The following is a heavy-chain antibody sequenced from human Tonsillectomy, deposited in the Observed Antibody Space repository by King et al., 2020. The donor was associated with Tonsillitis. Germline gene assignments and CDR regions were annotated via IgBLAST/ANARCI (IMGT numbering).Heavy chain of an antibody. CDR2: ISGSGGST. CDR1: GFTFSSYA. V-gene: IGHV3-23*04. Sequence: VQLVESGGGLVQPGGSLRLSCAASGFTFSSYAMSWVRQAPGKGLEWVPAISGSGGSTYYADSVKGRFTISRDNSKNTLYLQMNSLRAEDTAVYYCAKGGCSSTSCYYDCDYWGQGTLVTVSS. D-gene: IGHD2-2*01. J-gene: IGHJ4*02. CDR3: AKGGCSSTSCYYDCDY.